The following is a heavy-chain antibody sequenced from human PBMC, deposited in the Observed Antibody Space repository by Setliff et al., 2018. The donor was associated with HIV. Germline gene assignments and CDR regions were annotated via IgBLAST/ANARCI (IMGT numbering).Heavy chain of an antibody. J-gene: IGHJ4*02. V-gene: IGHV1-69*05. CDR2: IIPLFGTA. D-gene: IGHD6-19*01. CDR3: ARITSGWYVHVEH. CDR1: GGTFSSYA. Sequence: SVKVSCKASGGTFSSYAISWVRQAPGQGLEWMGGIIPLFGTANYAQKFQGRVTMTTDELMTTAYLELSSLRSEDTAVYYCARITSGWYVHVEHWGQGILVTVSS.